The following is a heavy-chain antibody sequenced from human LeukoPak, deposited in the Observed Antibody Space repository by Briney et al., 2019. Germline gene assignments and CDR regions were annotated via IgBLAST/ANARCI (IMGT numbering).Heavy chain of an antibody. D-gene: IGHD3-3*01. CDR2: ITTYNGKT. V-gene: IGHV1-18*01. CDR1: GYTFTTYG. Sequence: ASVKVSCRASGYTFTTYGISWVRQAPGQGLEWMGWITTYNGKTDYAEKLQDRVTMTIDTSTSTAYMELRSLRSDDTAVYYCAGDSSTMFGVVAHHFWGQGTLVTVSS. CDR3: AGDSSTMFGVVAHHF. J-gene: IGHJ4*02.